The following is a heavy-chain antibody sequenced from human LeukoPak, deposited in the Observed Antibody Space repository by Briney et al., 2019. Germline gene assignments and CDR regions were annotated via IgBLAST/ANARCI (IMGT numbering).Heavy chain of an antibody. V-gene: IGHV3-21*01. CDR1: GFSFSSYR. CDR3: ARDLGTRKSIAFAD. CDR2: ISSNNGYI. Sequence: GGSQRLSCAASGFSFSSYRMNWVRQAPGKGLEWVASISSNNGYIYYADSVKGRFTISRDNGENSLHLQMNSLRAEDAAVYYCARDLGTRKSIAFADWGQGTLVTVSS. D-gene: IGHD6-6*01. J-gene: IGHJ4*02.